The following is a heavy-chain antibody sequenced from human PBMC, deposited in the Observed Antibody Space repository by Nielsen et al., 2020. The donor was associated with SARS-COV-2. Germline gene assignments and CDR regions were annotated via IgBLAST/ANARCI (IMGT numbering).Heavy chain of an antibody. CDR2: IYYSGST. D-gene: IGHD5-24*01. Sequence: SETLSLTCTVSGGSVSSGTYYWTWIRQPPGKGLEWIGYIYYSGSTNYNPSLKSRVTISVDTSKNQFSLKLSSVTAADTAVYYCARQQAVATIIYYFDYWGQGTLVTVSS. CDR1: GGSVSSGTYY. J-gene: IGHJ4*02. CDR3: ARQQAVATIIYYFDY. V-gene: IGHV4-61*01.